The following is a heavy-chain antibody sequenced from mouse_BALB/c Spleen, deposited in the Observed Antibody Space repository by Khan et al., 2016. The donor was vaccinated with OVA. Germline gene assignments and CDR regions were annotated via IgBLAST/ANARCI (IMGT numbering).Heavy chain of an antibody. D-gene: IGHD1-1*01. V-gene: IGHV5-6*01. Sequence: EVELVESGGDLVKPGGSLKLSCAATGFTFSSYGMSWVRQTPDKRLEWVATISSGGTYTYYPDSVKGRFTISRDNAKNTLYLQMSGLKSEDTAMYYCGIQEGYYGSSYYFDYWGQGTTLTVSS. CDR2: ISSGGTYT. CDR1: GFTFSSYG. J-gene: IGHJ2*01. CDR3: GIQEGYYGSSYYFDY.